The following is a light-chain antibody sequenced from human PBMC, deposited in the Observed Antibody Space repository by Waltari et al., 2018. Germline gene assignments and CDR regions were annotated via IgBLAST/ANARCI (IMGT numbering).Light chain of an antibody. CDR2: AAY. CDR3: QHSYSTLFLT. V-gene: IGKV1-39*01. CDR1: QSISNY. J-gene: IGKJ4*01. Sequence: DIQITQSPSSLSASVGDRVTITCRASQSISNYLNWYQQKPVKAPKLLIYAAYSLQSGVPSRFSGSGSGTDFTLTVSSLQPEDFATYYCQHSYSTLFLTFGGGTRVEI.